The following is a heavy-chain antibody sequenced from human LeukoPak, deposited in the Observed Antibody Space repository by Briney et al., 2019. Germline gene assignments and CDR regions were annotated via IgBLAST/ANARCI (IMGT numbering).Heavy chain of an antibody. Sequence: SGGSLRLSCAASGFTFSNAWMSWVRQAPGKGLEWVSVIYSGGSTYYADSVKGRFTISRDNSKNTLYLQMNSLRAEDTAVYYCARDHTGESYYYYGMDVWGQGTTVTVSS. V-gene: IGHV3-66*01. CDR2: IYSGGST. CDR3: ARDHTGESYYYYGMDV. J-gene: IGHJ6*02. CDR1: GFTFSNAW. D-gene: IGHD7-27*01.